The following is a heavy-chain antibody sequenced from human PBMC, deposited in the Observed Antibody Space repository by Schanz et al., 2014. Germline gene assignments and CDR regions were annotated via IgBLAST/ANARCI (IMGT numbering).Heavy chain of an antibody. Sequence: EVQLVESGGGLVQPGGSLRLSCAASGFSVGNKYMNWVRQAPGKGLEWVSFIYIGGNTYYADSVKGRFTISRDNSKNTVYIQMNSLRAEDTAVYYCAKSQVSSFDSWGQGTLVTVSS. CDR2: IYIGGNT. CDR1: GFSVGNKY. V-gene: IGHV3-66*01. J-gene: IGHJ4*02. CDR3: AKSQVSSFDS. D-gene: IGHD3-3*02.